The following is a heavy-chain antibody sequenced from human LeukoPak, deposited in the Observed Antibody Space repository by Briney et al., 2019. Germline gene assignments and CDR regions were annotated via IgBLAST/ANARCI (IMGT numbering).Heavy chain of an antibody. D-gene: IGHD6-13*01. J-gene: IGHJ4*02. CDR3: ARPAAGNYYFDY. CDR2: MNPNSGNT. CDR1: GYTFTSYD. Sequence: ASVKVSCKASGYTFTSYDINWVRQATGQGLEWMGWMNPNSGNTGYAQKFQGRVTITRDTSASTAYMELSSLRSEDTAVYYCARPAAGNYYFDYWGQGTLVTVSS. V-gene: IGHV1-8*01.